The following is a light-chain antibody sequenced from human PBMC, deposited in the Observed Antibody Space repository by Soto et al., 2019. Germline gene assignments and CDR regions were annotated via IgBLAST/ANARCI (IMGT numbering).Light chain of an antibody. CDR3: QHRDNWPWT. Sequence: EIVLTQSPATLSLSPGERATLSCRASQSVRSNLAWYQHKPGQAPRLLIYDVSNRATGIPGRFSGSGFGTDFTLTISNVKPEDFAVYYCQHRDNWPWTFGQGAKVEIK. CDR1: QSVRSN. J-gene: IGKJ1*01. V-gene: IGKV3-11*01. CDR2: DVS.